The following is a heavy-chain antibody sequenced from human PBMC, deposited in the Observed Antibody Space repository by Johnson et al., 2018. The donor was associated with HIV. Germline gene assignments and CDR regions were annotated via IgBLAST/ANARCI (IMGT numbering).Heavy chain of an antibody. V-gene: IGHV3-20*04. CDR2: INWHGGST. CDR3: ARDGWEQRGETVGDGFDI. CDR1: GFTFYNYA. Sequence: VQLVESGGGVVRPGGSLRLSCAASGFTFYNYAMSWVRQTPGKGLEWVSGINWHGGSTGYADSVKGRFTISRDNTKNSVYLQMNSLRVEDTAFYYCARDGWEQRGETVGDGFDIWGQGTKVTVSS. J-gene: IGHJ3*02. D-gene: IGHD1-26*01.